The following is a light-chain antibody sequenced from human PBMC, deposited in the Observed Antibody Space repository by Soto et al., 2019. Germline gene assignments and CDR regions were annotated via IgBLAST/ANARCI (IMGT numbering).Light chain of an antibody. Sequence: QSALTQPPSASGSPGQSVTISCTGTFNDVGGYNYVSWYQQHPGKAPKVIIYEVYKRPSGVSGRFSGSKSGNTASLTISGLQAEDEADYYCCSFTSSNTHVFGTGTQLTVL. CDR2: EVY. J-gene: IGLJ1*01. V-gene: IGLV2-8*01. CDR1: FNDVGGYNY. CDR3: CSFTSSNTHV.